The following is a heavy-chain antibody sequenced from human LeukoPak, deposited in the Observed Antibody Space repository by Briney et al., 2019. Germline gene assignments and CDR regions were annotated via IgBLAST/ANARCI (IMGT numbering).Heavy chain of an antibody. CDR2: INPNSGGT. Sequence: ASVKVSCKASGHALTGYYMHWVRQAPGQGLEWMGWINPNSGGTNHAQKFQGRVSMARDTSISTAYMELSRLRSDDTAVYYCALRSGWDALKYWGQGTLVTVSS. V-gene: IGHV1-2*02. D-gene: IGHD6-19*01. CDR3: ALRSGWDALKY. J-gene: IGHJ4*02. CDR1: GHALTGYY.